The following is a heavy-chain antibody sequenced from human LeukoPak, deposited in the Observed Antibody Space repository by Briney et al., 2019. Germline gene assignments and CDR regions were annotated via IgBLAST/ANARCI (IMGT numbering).Heavy chain of an antibody. Sequence: GGSLRLSCAASGFTSSSYWMHWVRQAPGKGLVWVSRIHSDGSTNYADSVKGRFTISRNNAKNTLYLQMNSLRAEDTAVYYCARASSTSCHFWGQGTLVTVSS. CDR3: ARASSTSCHF. V-gene: IGHV3-74*01. J-gene: IGHJ4*02. CDR1: GFTSSSYW. CDR2: IHSDGST. D-gene: IGHD2-2*01.